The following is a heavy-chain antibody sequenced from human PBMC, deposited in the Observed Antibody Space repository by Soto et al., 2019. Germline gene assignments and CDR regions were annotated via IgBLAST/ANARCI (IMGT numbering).Heavy chain of an antibody. CDR1: GGSFSGYY. Sequence: QVQLQQWGAGLLKPSETLSLTCAVYGGSFSGYYWSWIRQPPGKGLEWIGEINHSGSTNYNPSLKSQVTISVDTSKYQFALKRSSVTAADTAVYYCARGDYGDYVFWVDPWGQGTLVTVSS. D-gene: IGHD4-17*01. J-gene: IGHJ5*02. CDR3: ARGDYGDYVFWVDP. V-gene: IGHV4-34*01. CDR2: INHSGST.